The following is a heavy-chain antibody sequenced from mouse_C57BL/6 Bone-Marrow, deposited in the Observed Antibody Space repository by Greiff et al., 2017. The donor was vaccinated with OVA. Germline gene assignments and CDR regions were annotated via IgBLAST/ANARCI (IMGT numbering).Heavy chain of an antibody. D-gene: IGHD1-1*01. J-gene: IGHJ2*01. CDR3: ARDYSGFDY. Sequence: VKLVESGPELVKPGASVKISCKASGYAFSSSWMNWVKQRPGQGLEWIGRIYPGDGDTNYNGKFKGKATLTADKFSSTAYMQLSILTSEDSAVYFCARDYSGFDYWGQGTTLTVSS. CDR1: GYAFSSSW. V-gene: IGHV1-82*01. CDR2: IYPGDGDT.